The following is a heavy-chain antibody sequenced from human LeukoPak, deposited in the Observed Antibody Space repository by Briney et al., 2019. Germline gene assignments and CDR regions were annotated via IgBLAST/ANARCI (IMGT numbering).Heavy chain of an antibody. CDR3: GKHDSSSYY. V-gene: IGHV3-30*02. J-gene: IGHJ4*02. CDR1: GFILSTYG. D-gene: IGHD3-22*01. CDR2: LRSDGTDH. Sequence: PGGSLRLSCAASGFILSTYGMHWVRQAPGKGLEWVAFLRSDGTDHHYADSVQGRFTISRDNSKSTLFLQMNSLRAEDTAVYYCGKHDSSSYYWGQGTLVTVSS.